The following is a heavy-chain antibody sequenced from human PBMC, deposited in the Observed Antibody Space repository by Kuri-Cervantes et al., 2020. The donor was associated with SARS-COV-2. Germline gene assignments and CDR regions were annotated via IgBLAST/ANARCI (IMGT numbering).Heavy chain of an antibody. CDR3: AREKTHRWKLKGDAFDI. D-gene: IGHD1-26*01. V-gene: IGHV3-21*01. CDR1: GFTFSSYS. J-gene: IGHJ3*02. Sequence: GESLKISCAASGFTFSSYSMSWVRQAPGKGLDWLSSICSSSSCKYYADSVKGRFTISRDNAKNSLYLQMNSLRAEDTAVYYCAREKTHRWKLKGDAFDIWGQGTMVTVSS. CDR2: ICSSSSCK.